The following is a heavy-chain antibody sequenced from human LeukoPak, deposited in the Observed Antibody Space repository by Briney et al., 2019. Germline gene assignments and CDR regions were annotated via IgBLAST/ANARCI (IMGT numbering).Heavy chain of an antibody. Sequence: QPGGSLRLSCAASGFTFSSYGMHWVRQAPGKGLEWVAVIWYDGSNKYYADSVKGRFTISRDNSKNTLYLQMNSLRAEDTAVYYCARVPKIEGAADYYYGLDVWGQGTTVTVSS. D-gene: IGHD2-15*01. CDR2: IWYDGSNK. CDR3: ARVPKIEGAADYYYGLDV. V-gene: IGHV3-33*01. CDR1: GFTFSSYG. J-gene: IGHJ6*02.